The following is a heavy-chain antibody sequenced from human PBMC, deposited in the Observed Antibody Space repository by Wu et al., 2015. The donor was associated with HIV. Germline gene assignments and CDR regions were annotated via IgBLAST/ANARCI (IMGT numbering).Heavy chain of an antibody. CDR3: ATVRGXYGDSARYYYYYMDV. V-gene: IGHV1-24*01. CDR2: FDPEDGET. CDR1: GHTLTEVS. J-gene: IGHJ6*03. Sequence: QVHLVQSGAEVKKPGASVKVSCKVSGHTLTEVSIHWVRQAPGKGLEWMGGFDPEDGETFYAQKFQGRVIMTEDTSTDTAYMELSSLRSEDTAVYYCATVRGXYGDSARYYYYYMDVWGKGTTVTVS. D-gene: IGHD2-21*02.